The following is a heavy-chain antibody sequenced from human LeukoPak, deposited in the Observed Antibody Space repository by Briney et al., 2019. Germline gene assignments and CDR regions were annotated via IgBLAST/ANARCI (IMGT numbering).Heavy chain of an antibody. CDR2: IYSGGST. J-gene: IGHJ4*02. V-gene: IGHV3-53*01. Sequence: TGGSLRLSCAASGFTVSSNHMSWVRQAPGKGLEWVSVIYSGGSTDYADSVKGRFTISRDNLKNTLYLQMNSLRVENTAVYYCARGPAGYNWGQGTLVTFSS. CDR1: GFTVSSNH. CDR3: ARGPAGYN. D-gene: IGHD1-1*01.